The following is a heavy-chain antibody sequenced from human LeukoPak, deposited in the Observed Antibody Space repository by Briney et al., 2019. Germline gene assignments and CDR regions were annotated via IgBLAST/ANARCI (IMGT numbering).Heavy chain of an antibody. CDR1: GGSISTSNHY. CDR3: ATYYDYVWGSFGVY. J-gene: IGHJ4*02. D-gene: IGHD3-16*01. V-gene: IGHV4-39*01. Sequence: PSETLSLTCTVSGGSISTSNHYWGWIRQPPGKGLEWIGSIYYSGTTYYNPSLKSRVTISVDTSKNQFSLKLSSVTAADTAVYYCATYYDYVWGSFGVYWGQGTLVTVSS. CDR2: IYYSGTT.